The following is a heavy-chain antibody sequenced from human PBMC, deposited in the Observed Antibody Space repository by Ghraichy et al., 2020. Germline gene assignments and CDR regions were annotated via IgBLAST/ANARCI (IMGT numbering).Heavy chain of an antibody. CDR2: ISSSSGYI. CDR1: GFTFSTCS. J-gene: IGHJ2*01. D-gene: IGHD6-19*01. CDR3: ARIAVSGTWYFDL. V-gene: IGHV3-21*01. Sequence: GGSLRLSCAASGFTFSTCSMVWVRQAPGKGLEWVSSISSSSGYIYYADSVKGRLTISRDNAKNSLYLQMNSLRAEDTAVYSCARIAVSGTWYFDLWGRGTLVTVSS.